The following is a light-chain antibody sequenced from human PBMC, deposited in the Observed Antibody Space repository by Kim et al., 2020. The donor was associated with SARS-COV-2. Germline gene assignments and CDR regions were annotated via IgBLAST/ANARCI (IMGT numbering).Light chain of an antibody. Sequence: DFQMTQSPSSLSASLGDTVTITCQATQDIKKSLNWFQQKPGQAPKVLISDISTLQTGVPSRFSGSGSGTHFTFTVNSLQPDDVATYYCQQYDNLPYTFGQGTKVDIK. V-gene: IGKV1-33*01. J-gene: IGKJ2*01. CDR2: DIS. CDR1: QDIKKS. CDR3: QQYDNLPYT.